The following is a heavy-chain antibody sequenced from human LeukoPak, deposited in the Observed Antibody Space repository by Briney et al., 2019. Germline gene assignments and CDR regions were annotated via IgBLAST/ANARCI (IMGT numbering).Heavy chain of an antibody. J-gene: IGHJ4*02. V-gene: IGHV3-33*01. D-gene: IGHD6-13*01. Sequence: PGRSLRLSCAASGFTFSSYGMHWVRQPPGKGLEWVAVIRFDGSHVYYGDSVKGRFTISRDNSKKTLFLQMDSLRAEDTAVYYCARWDISAADIDYWGQGTLVTVSA. CDR2: IRFDGSHV. CDR1: GFTFSSYG. CDR3: ARWDISAADIDY.